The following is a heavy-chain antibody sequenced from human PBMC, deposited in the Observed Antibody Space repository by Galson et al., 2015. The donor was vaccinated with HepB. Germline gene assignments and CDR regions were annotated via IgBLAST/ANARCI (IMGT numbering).Heavy chain of an antibody. CDR3: TTPEYSSDAGAFDI. CDR2: IKSKTDGGTT. V-gene: IGHV3-15*01. Sequence: SLRLSCAASGFTFSNAWMSWVRQAPGKGLEWVGRIKSKTDGGTTDYAAPVKGRFTISRDDSKNTLYLQMNSLKTEDTAVYYCTTPEYSSDAGAFDIWGQGTMVTVSS. CDR1: GFTFSNAW. J-gene: IGHJ3*02. D-gene: IGHD6-19*01.